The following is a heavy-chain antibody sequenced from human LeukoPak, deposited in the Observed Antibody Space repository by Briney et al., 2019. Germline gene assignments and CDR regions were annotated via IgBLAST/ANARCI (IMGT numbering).Heavy chain of an antibody. V-gene: IGHV3-74*01. CDR3: ATVAGDF. CDR1: GFTFRDYW. J-gene: IGHJ4*02. Sequence: PGGSLRLFCVASGFTFRDYWMNWIRQAPGKGLVWVSRINIDGRRRDYADSVKGRFTISRDNAKNTVYLQMHSLRAEDTALYYCATVAGDFWGQGTLVTVSS. D-gene: IGHD6-19*01. CDR2: INIDGRRR.